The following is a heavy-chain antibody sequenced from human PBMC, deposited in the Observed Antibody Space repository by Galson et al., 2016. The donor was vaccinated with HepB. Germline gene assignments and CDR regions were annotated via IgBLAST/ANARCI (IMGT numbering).Heavy chain of an antibody. CDR3: ARDEMARGYYGSGRSIYFYYYGMDA. D-gene: IGHD3-10*01. V-gene: IGHV3-7*01. Sequence: SLRLSCAASGFTFYKYWMTWVRQAPGKGLEWVANIKPDGSETYYVDSLKGRFTISRDNAKNSLYLPMDSRRAEDTAVYYCARDEMARGYYGSGRSIYFYYYGMDAWGQGTTVTVSS. CDR1: GFTFYKYW. J-gene: IGHJ6*02. CDR2: IKPDGSET.